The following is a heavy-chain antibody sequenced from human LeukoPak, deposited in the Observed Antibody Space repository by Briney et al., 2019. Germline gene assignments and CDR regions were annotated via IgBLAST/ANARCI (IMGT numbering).Heavy chain of an antibody. J-gene: IGHJ4*02. D-gene: IGHD2-15*01. V-gene: IGHV1-18*01. CDR3: ARSIYCSGGSCYGEFDY. CDR2: ISAYNGNT. Sequence: ASVKVSCKASGYTFTSYGISWVRQAPGQGLEWMGWISAYNGNTNYAQKLQGRVTMTRDTSISTAYMELRSLRSDDTAVYYCARSIYCSGGSCYGEFDYWGQGTLVTVSS. CDR1: GYTFTSYG.